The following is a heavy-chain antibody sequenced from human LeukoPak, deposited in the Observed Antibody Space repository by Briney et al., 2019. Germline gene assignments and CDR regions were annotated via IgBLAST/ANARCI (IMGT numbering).Heavy chain of an antibody. CDR2: ICYDGSNK. D-gene: IGHD4-17*01. CDR1: GFTFSSYG. J-gene: IGHJ3*02. Sequence: GGSLRLSCAASGFTFSSYGMHWVRQAPGKGLEWGAVICYDGSNKYYADSVKGRFTISRDNSKNTLYLQMNSLRAEDTAVYYCAFGYGDYGDAFDIWGQGAMVTVSS. CDR3: AFGYGDYGDAFDI. V-gene: IGHV3-33*01.